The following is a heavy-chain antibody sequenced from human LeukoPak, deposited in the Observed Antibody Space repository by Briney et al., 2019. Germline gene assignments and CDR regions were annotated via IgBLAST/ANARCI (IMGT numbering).Heavy chain of an antibody. CDR3: ARDSSGNFDY. Sequence: GGSLRLSCAASGFTFSSYGMHWVRQAPGKGLEWVAFIRYDGSNKYYVDSVKGRFTISRDNAKNSLYLQMNSLRAEDTALYYCARDSSGNFDYWGQGTLVTVSS. CDR1: GFTFSSYG. D-gene: IGHD3-22*01. J-gene: IGHJ4*02. CDR2: IRYDGSNK. V-gene: IGHV3-30*02.